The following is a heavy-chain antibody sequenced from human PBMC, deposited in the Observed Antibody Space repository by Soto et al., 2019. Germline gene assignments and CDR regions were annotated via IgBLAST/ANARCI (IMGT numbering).Heavy chain of an antibody. CDR2: VSYDGGIK. CDR1: GFTFSVYG. CDR3: AKDGSHLAVAGTSPTSYFYGLAV. V-gene: IGHV3-30*18. D-gene: IGHD6-19*01. J-gene: IGHJ6*02. Sequence: QVQLVESGGGVVQPGRSLRLSCAASGFTFSVYGMHWVRQAPGKGLEWVALVSYDGGIKYYADSVKGRFTISRDNSKNTLYLQMNSLRVEDRAVYYCAKDGSHLAVAGTSPTSYFYGLAVWGQGTTVTVSS.